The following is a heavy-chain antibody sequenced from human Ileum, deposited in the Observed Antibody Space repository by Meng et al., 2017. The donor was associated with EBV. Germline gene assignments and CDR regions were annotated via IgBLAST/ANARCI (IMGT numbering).Heavy chain of an antibody. Sequence: VSGGGASQPGRPLSLSCAASALTFSNFGFHWVRQAPGKGLEWVALIWYDGSNKYYADSVKGRYTVSRDNSETTLYLQMDSLRAEDTAMYYCVRDDCNSGYCLTYWGQGTLVTVSS. J-gene: IGHJ4*02. CDR1: ALTFSNFG. CDR2: IWYDGSNK. V-gene: IGHV3-33*01. D-gene: IGHD2-21*02. CDR3: VRDDCNSGYCLTY.